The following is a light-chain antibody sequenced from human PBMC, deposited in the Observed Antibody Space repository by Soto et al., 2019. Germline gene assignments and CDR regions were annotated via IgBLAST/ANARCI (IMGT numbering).Light chain of an antibody. CDR2: GNS. CDR1: SSNIGAGYD. V-gene: IGLV1-40*01. CDR3: QSYDNSLSGSWV. J-gene: IGLJ3*02. Sequence: QSVLTQPPSVSGAPGQRVTISCTGSSSNIGAGYDVHWYQQRPGTAPKLLIFGNSNRPSGVPDRFSGSKSGTSASLAITGLQAEDEGDYYCQSYDNSLSGSWVFGGGTKLTVL.